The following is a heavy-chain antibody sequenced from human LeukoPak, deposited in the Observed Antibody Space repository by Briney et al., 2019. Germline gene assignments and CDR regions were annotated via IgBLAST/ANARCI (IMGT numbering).Heavy chain of an antibody. CDR3: ARGHYYGSGSYYTPDFDY. CDR2: ISISSSYI. CDR1: GFTFSSYA. D-gene: IGHD3-10*01. J-gene: IGHJ4*02. V-gene: IGHV3-21*01. Sequence: GGSLRLSCAASGFTFSSYAMSWVRQAPGKGLEWVSCISISSSYIYYADSVKGRFTISRDNAKNSLYLEMNSLRAEDTAVYYCARGHYYGSGSYYTPDFDYWGQGTLVTVSS.